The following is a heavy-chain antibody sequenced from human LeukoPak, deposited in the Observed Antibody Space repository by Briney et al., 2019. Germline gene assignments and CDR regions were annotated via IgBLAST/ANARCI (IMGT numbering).Heavy chain of an antibody. J-gene: IGHJ4*02. CDR2: ISGSGGST. CDR3: AKDDHYGDYLGLFDY. Sequence: GGSLRLSCAASGFTFSSYAMSWVRQAPGKGLEWVSAISGSGGSTYYADSVKGRFTISRDNSKNTLYLQMNSLRAEGTAVYYCAKDDHYGDYLGLFDYWGQGTLVTVSS. V-gene: IGHV3-23*01. D-gene: IGHD4-17*01. CDR1: GFTFSSYA.